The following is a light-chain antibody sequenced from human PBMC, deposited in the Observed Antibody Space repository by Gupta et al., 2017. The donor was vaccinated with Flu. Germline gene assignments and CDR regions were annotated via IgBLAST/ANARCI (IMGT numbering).Light chain of an antibody. CDR1: QRVSSSY. Sequence: IVLTQSPGTLPLPSGERASSSCSSSQRVSSSYLAWYQQKPGQAPRLLIYGASSRATGIPDRFSGSGSGTDFTLTISRLDPEDFAVYYCQQYGSSPWTFGQGTKVEIK. V-gene: IGKV3-20*01. J-gene: IGKJ1*01. CDR3: QQYGSSPWT. CDR2: GAS.